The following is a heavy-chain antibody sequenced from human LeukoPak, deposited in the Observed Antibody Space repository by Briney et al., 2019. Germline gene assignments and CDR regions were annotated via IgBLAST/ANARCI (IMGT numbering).Heavy chain of an antibody. CDR1: GFTFSSYG. Sequence: GGSRRLSCAVSGFTFSSYGMHWVRQAPGRGLEWVAVISYDGSNKYYADSVKGRFTISRDNSKNTLYLQMNSLRAEDTAVYYCAKGTEHTAMITVVDYWGQGTLVTVSS. D-gene: IGHD5-18*01. CDR2: ISYDGSNK. V-gene: IGHV3-30*18. J-gene: IGHJ4*02. CDR3: AKGTEHTAMITVVDY.